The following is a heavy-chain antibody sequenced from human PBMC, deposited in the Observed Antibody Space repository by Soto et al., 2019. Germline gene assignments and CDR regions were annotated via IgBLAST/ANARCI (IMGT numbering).Heavy chain of an antibody. Sequence: QLQLQESGPGLVKPSETLSLTCTVSGGSISSSSYYWGWIRQPPGKGLEWIGSISYSGTTYYNPSLKSRVTISVDTSKNQFSLKLSSVTAADTTAADTAVYYCARRRGYGDAFDIWGQGTMVTVSS. CDR2: ISYSGTT. CDR1: GGSISSSSYY. J-gene: IGHJ3*02. V-gene: IGHV4-39*01. D-gene: IGHD5-12*01. CDR3: ARRRGYGDAFDI.